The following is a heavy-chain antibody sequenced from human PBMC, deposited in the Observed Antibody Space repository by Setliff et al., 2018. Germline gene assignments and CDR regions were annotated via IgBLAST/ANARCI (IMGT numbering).Heavy chain of an antibody. CDR3: ARMSGFLYLDV. Sequence: PSEPLSLTCTVSGDSISSRTHYWSWVRQPAGKGLEWIGHIYTSWSTVYNPSLKSRVTMSVDTSKNQFSLELTSVTAADTAVYYCARMSGFLYLDVWGNGTTVTVSS. V-gene: IGHV4-61*09. J-gene: IGHJ6*03. CDR1: GDSISSRTHY. D-gene: IGHD3-3*01. CDR2: IYTSWST.